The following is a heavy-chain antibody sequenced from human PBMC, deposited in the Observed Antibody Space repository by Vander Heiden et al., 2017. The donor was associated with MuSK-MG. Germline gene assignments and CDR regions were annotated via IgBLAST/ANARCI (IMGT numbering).Heavy chain of an antibody. J-gene: IGHJ6*03. Sequence: EVQLLESGGGLVQPGGSLRLSCAASGFTFSSYAMSWVRQAPGKGREWVSAISGSGGSTYYADSVKGRFTISRDNSKNTLYLQMNSLRAEDTAVYYCVGFSSYYYYYYMDVWGKGTTVTVSS. V-gene: IGHV3-23*01. D-gene: IGHD6-6*01. CDR1: GFTFSSYA. CDR3: VGFSSYYYYYYMDV. CDR2: ISGSGGST.